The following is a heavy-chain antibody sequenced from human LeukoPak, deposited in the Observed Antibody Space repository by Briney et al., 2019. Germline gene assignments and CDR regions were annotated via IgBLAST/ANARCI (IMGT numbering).Heavy chain of an antibody. CDR3: ARGLEWELLGSFDY. J-gene: IGHJ4*02. D-gene: IGHD1-26*01. V-gene: IGHV6-1*01. CDR1: GDSVSSNSAA. CDR2: TYYRSKWYN. Sequence: SQTLSLTCAISGDSVSSNSAAWNSIRQSPSRGLEWLGRTYYRSKWYNDYAVSVKSRITINPDTSKNQFSLQLNSVTPEDTAVYYCARGLEWELLGSFDYWGQGTLVTVSS.